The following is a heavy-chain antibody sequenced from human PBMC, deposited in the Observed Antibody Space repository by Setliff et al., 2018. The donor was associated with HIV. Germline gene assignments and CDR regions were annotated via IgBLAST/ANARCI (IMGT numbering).Heavy chain of an antibody. CDR1: GFIFSSYA. J-gene: IGHJ3*02. D-gene: IGHD3-9*01. CDR3: ARSSRPDMRLAFDI. Sequence: PGGSLRLSCAASGFIFSSYAMHWVRQAPGKGLEWVAVMSYDGNNKYYADSVKGRFTISRDISKNTVYFQMNDLRPEDTAVYFCARSSRPDMRLAFDIWGQGTMVTVSS. V-gene: IGHV3-30*01. CDR2: MSYDGNNK.